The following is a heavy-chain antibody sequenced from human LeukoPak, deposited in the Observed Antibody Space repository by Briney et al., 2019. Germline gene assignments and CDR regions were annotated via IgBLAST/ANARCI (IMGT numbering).Heavy chain of an antibody. Sequence: PSETLSLTCAVYGGSFSGYYWSWIRQPPGKGLEWIGEINHSGSTNYNPSLKSRVTISVDTSKNQFSLKLSSVTAADTALYFCARGSSFDGYCSAGACDAGYYDSWGQGTPVTVSS. V-gene: IGHV4-34*01. D-gene: IGHD2-15*01. CDR3: ARGSSFDGYCSAGACDAGYYDS. CDR2: INHSGST. J-gene: IGHJ4*02. CDR1: GGSFSGYY.